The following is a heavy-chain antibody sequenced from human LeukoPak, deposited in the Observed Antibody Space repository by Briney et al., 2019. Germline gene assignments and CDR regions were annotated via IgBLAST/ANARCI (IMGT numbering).Heavy chain of an antibody. V-gene: IGHV4-59*12. CDR3: ASGRYCSGGSCYSRDYYYYGMDV. J-gene: IGHJ6*02. CDR1: GGSISSYY. CDR2: IYYSGST. Sequence: SETLSLTCTVSGGSISSYYWSWIRQPPGKGLEWVGYIYYSGSTNYNPSLKRRVTISVDTSKNQFSLKLSSVTAADTAVYYCASGRYCSGGSCYSRDYYYYGMDVWGQGTTVTVSS. D-gene: IGHD2-15*01.